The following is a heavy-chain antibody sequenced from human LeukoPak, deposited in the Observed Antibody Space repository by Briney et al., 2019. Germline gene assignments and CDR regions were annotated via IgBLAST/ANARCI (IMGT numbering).Heavy chain of an antibody. CDR1: GGSFSGCY. D-gene: IGHD3-10*01. CDR3: ANFLYGSGSYYVDY. V-gene: IGHV4-34*01. CDR2: INHSGST. Sequence: SETLSLTCAVYGGSFSGCYWSWIRQPPGKGLEWIGEINHSGSTNYNPSLKSRVTISVDTSKNQFSLKLSSVTAADTAVYYCANFLYGSGSYYVDYWGQGTLVTVSS. J-gene: IGHJ4*02.